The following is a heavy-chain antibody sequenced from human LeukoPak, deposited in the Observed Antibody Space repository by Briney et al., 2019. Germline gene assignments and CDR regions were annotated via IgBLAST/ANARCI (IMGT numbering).Heavy chain of an antibody. CDR1: GFTFSDYY. Sequence: PGGSLRLSCAASGFTFSDYYMSWIRQAPGKGLEWVSYISSSGSTIYYADSVKGRFTISRDNAKNSLYLQMNSLRAEDTAVYYCARPPPGGYYYYMDVWGKGTTVTISS. CDR3: ARPPPGGYYYYMDV. CDR2: ISSSGSTI. V-gene: IGHV3-11*01. D-gene: IGHD3-10*01. J-gene: IGHJ6*03.